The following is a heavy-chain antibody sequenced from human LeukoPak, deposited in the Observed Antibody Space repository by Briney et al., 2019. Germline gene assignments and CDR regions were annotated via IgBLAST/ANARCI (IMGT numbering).Heavy chain of an antibody. D-gene: IGHD6-19*01. CDR2: IQYDGNKR. Sequence: GGSLRLSCAASTFTFSSYGMHWVRQAPGKGLEWVAFIQYDGNKRYYADSVKGRFTISRDNSKNTLYLQMNSLRPEDTALYYCANTMYSSAWSPFDYWGRGTLVTVSS. V-gene: IGHV3-30*02. CDR3: ANTMYSSAWSPFDY. CDR1: TFTFSSYG. J-gene: IGHJ4*02.